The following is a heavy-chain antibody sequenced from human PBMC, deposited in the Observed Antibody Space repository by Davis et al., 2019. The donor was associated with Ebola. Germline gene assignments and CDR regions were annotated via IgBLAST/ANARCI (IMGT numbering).Heavy chain of an antibody. CDR2: MNPNSGNT. Sequence: AASVKVSCKASGGTFSSYDINWVRQATGQGLEWMGWMNPNSGNTGYAQKSQGRITMNRNISISTAYMELSSLRSDDTAVYYCARGVGARAGFDSWGQGSLVTVSS. V-gene: IGHV1-8*02. CDR1: GGTFSSYD. D-gene: IGHD3-16*01. J-gene: IGHJ4*02. CDR3: ARGVGARAGFDS.